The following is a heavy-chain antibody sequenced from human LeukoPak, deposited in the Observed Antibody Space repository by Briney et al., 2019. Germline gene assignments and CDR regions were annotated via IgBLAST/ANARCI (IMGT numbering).Heavy chain of an antibody. V-gene: IGHV4-39*01. D-gene: IGHD6-19*01. Sequence: SETLSLTCTVSGGSISSSSYYWGWIRQPPGKGLEWIGSIYYSGSTYYNPSLKSRVTISVDTSKNQFSLKLCSVTAADTAVYYCARRGPGWYYFDYWGQGTLVTVSS. J-gene: IGHJ4*02. CDR1: GGSISSSSYY. CDR3: ARRGPGWYYFDY. CDR2: IYYSGST.